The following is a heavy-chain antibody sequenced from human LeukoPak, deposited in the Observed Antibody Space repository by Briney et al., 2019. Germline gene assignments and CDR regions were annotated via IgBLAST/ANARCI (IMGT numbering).Heavy chain of an antibody. V-gene: IGHV4-34*01. CDR2: INHSGST. CDR1: GGSFSGYY. J-gene: IGHJ4*02. D-gene: IGHD5-18*01. Sequence: PSETLSLTCAVYGGSFSGYYWSWIRQPPGKGLEWIGEINHSGSTNFNPSLKSRVTISVDTSKNQFSLKLSSETAADTAVYYCARGGRGYSYGQRKSIDYWGQGTLVTVSS. CDR3: ARGGRGYSYGQRKSIDY.